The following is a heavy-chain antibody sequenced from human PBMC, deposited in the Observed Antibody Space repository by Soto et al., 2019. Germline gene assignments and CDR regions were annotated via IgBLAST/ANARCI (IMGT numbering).Heavy chain of an antibody. J-gene: IGHJ4*02. Sequence: QVQLVQSGADLKKPGASVKVSCKASGYTFTDYYMHWVRQAPGQGLEWMGWINPNNGGTSYAQKFEGWVTMTRDTSISTAYMEVRRLTSDDTAVYYCARGSPTTTPFVYWGQGTLVTVSS. CDR3: ARGSPTTTPFVY. D-gene: IGHD1-1*01. V-gene: IGHV1-2*04. CDR1: GYTFTDYY. CDR2: INPNNGGT.